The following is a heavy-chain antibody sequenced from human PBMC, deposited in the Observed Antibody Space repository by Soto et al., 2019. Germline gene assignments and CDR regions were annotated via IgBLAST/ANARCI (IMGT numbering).Heavy chain of an antibody. CDR1: GFTFSSYA. V-gene: IGHV3-30-3*01. D-gene: IGHD4-17*01. CDR2: ISYDGSNK. J-gene: IGHJ6*02. Sequence: SGGSLRLSCAASGFTFSSYAMHWVRQAPGKGLEWVAVISYDGSNKYYADSVKGRFTISRDNSKNTLYLQMNSLRAEDTAVYYCARAGYGDYVDYYYYGMDVWGQGTTVTVSS. CDR3: ARAGYGDYVDYYYYGMDV.